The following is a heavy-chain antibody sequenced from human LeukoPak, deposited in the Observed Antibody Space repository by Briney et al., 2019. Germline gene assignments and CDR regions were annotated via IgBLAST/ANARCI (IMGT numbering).Heavy chain of an antibody. Sequence: PGRSLRLSCAASGFTFDDYAMHWVRQAPGKGLEWVSRINGDGSGATYADSVKGRFTISRDNAINTLFLQMSSVRAEDTAVYYCASPPHIGVWSQGTLVTVSS. J-gene: IGHJ4*02. CDR2: INGDGSGA. CDR1: GFTFDDYA. CDR3: ASPPHIGV. V-gene: IGHV3-74*01. D-gene: IGHD3-10*01.